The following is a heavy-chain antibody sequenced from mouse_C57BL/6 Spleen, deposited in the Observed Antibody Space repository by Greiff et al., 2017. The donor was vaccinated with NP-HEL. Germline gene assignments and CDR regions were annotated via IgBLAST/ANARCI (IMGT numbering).Heavy chain of an antibody. CDR3: ASSLITTVVDFDY. Sequence: QVQLQQSGAELVKPGASVKLSCKASGYTFTSYWMHWVKQRPGRGLGWIGRIDPNSGGTKYNEKFKSKATLTVDKPSSTAYMQLSSLTSEDSAVYYCASSLITTVVDFDYWGQGTTLTVSS. J-gene: IGHJ2*01. CDR2: IDPNSGGT. CDR1: GYTFTSYW. V-gene: IGHV1-72*01. D-gene: IGHD1-1*01.